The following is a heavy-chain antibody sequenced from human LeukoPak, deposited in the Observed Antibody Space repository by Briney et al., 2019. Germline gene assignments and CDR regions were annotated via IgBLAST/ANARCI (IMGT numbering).Heavy chain of an antibody. D-gene: IGHD2-2*01. CDR3: AREEDYCSSTSCHNGYYYYYMDV. Sequence: GGSLRLSCAASGFTFSSYSMTWVRQAPGKGLEWVSSISSSSSYIYYADSVKGRFTISRDNAKNSLYLQMNSLRAEDTAVYYCAREEDYCSSTSCHNGYYYYYMDVWGKGTTVTVSS. CDR1: GFTFSSYS. J-gene: IGHJ6*03. CDR2: ISSSSSYI. V-gene: IGHV3-21*01.